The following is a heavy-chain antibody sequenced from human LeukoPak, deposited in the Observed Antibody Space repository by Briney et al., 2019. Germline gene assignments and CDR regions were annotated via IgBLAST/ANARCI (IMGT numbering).Heavy chain of an antibody. CDR2: IYHSGST. CDR3: ARDSVYSGSSLDY. Sequence: ASETLSLTCTVSGGSISSSSYYWGWIRQPPGKGLEWIGSIYHSGSTYYNPSLKSRVTISVDTSKNQFSLKLSSVTAADTAVYYCARDSVYSGSSLDYWGQGALVTVSS. J-gene: IGHJ4*02. CDR1: GGSISSSSYY. V-gene: IGHV4-39*07. D-gene: IGHD1-26*01.